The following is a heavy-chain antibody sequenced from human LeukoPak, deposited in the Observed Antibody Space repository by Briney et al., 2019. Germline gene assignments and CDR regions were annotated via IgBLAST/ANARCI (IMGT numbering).Heavy chain of an antibody. V-gene: IGHV4-61*02. CDR1: GGSINSGTYY. D-gene: IGHD6-6*01. CDR2: MYTSGST. Sequence: SETLSLTCTVSGGSINSGTYYWSWLRQPAGKGLEWIGRMYTSGSTNYNPSLESRVTISVDTSKNQFSLKLSSVTASDTAVYYCARGEKGSSSGSINYWGQGTLVTVSS. J-gene: IGHJ4*02. CDR3: ARGEKGSSSGSINY.